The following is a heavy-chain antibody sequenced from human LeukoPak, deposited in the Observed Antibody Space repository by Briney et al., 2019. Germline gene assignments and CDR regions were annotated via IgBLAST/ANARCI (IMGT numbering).Heavy chain of an antibody. J-gene: IGHJ6*03. CDR2: IWYDGSNK. V-gene: IGHV3-33*06. CDR3: AKDGSSYSSSSYMDV. Sequence: PGRSLRLSCAAFGFTFSSYGMHWVRQAPGKGLEWVAVIWYDGSNKYYADSVKGRFTTSRDNSKNTLYLQMNSLRAEDTAVYYCAKDGSSYSSSSYMDVWGKGTTVTVSS. D-gene: IGHD6-13*01. CDR1: GFTFSSYG.